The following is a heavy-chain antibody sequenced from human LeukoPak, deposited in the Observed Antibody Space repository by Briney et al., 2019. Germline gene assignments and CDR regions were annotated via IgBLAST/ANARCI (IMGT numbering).Heavy chain of an antibody. CDR3: VRQGGWGGAASLIEF. CDR2: IYYSGST. J-gene: IGHJ4*02. Sequence: SETLSLTCTVSGGSITSYFWSWIRQPPGKGLEWIGYIYYSGSTDYNPSLNSRVTISVDTSKNQFSLKLSSVTASDTATFYCVRQGGWGGAASLIEFWGQGILVTVSS. D-gene: IGHD2-15*01. CDR1: GGSITSYF. V-gene: IGHV4-59*08.